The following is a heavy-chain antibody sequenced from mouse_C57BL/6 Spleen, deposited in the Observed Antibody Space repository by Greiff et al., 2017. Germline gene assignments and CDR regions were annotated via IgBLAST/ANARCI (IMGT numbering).Heavy chain of an antibody. CDR2: IDPSDSYT. J-gene: IGHJ2*01. D-gene: IGHD1-1*01. CDR3: AHYNSSLPYIDY. CDR1: GYTFTSYW. Sequence: QVQLQQPGAELVKPGASVKLSCKASGYTFTSYWMQWVKQRPGQGLEWIGEIDPSDSYTNYNQKFKGKATLTVDTSSSTASMQLGSLASEDSAVYYCAHYNSSLPYIDYWGQGTTLTVSS. V-gene: IGHV1-50*01.